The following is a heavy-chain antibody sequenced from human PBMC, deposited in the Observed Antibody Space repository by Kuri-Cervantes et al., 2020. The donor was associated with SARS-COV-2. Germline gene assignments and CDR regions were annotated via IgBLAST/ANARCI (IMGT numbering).Heavy chain of an antibody. Sequence: GGSLKISCKASGGTFSSYAISWVRQAPGQGLEWMGGIIPIFGTANYAQKFQGRVTITTDESTSTAYMELSSLRSEDTAVYYCASGYSSGSHYYYYYMDVWGKGTTVTVSS. CDR3: ASGYSSGSHYYYYYMDV. CDR1: GGTFSSYA. D-gene: IGHD6-19*01. CDR2: IIPIFGTA. J-gene: IGHJ6*03. V-gene: IGHV1-69*05.